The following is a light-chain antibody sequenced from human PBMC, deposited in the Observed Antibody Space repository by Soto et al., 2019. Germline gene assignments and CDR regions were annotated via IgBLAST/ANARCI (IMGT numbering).Light chain of an antibody. J-gene: IGKJ2*01. CDR3: QQYNSYPYT. V-gene: IGKV1-5*03. Sequence: DIQRTQSPSTLSASVGDRVTITCRASQIISSWLAWYQQKPGKAPKLLIYKASSLESGVPSRFSGSGSGTEFTLTLSSLQPDDFATYYCQQYNSYPYTFGQGTKLEIK. CDR2: KAS. CDR1: QIISSW.